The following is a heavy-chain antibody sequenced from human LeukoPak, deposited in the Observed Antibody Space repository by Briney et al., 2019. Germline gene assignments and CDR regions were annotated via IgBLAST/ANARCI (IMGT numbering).Heavy chain of an antibody. J-gene: IGHJ3*02. CDR1: GYSFTSYW. CDR3: ARHREREAALLCAFDI. D-gene: IGHD3-10*01. CDR2: ISPGDSDT. Sequence: GESLKISCKGSGYSFTSYWIGWVRQMPGKGLEWMGIISPGDSDTRYNPSFQGQVTISADKSIGTAYLQWSSLKASDTAMYYCARHREREAALLCAFDIWGQGTMVTVSS. V-gene: IGHV5-51*01.